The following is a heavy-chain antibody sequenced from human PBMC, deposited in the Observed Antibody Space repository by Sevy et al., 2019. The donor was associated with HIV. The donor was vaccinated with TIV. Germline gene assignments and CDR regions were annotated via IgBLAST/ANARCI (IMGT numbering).Heavy chain of an antibody. CDR1: GFTFSSYG. D-gene: IGHD5-18*01. V-gene: IGHV3-33*01. Sequence: GGSLRLSYAASGFTFSSYGMHWVRQAPGKGLEWVAVIWYDGSNKYYADSVKGRFTISRDNSKNTLYLQMNSLRAEDTAVYYCARDSWILHYYYYGMDVWGQGTTVTVSS. CDR3: ARDSWILHYYYYGMDV. CDR2: IWYDGSNK. J-gene: IGHJ6*02.